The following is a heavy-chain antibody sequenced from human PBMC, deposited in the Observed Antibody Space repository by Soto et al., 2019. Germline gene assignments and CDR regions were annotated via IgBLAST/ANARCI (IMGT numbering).Heavy chain of an antibody. CDR2: IYYSGST. CDR3: ARDGHGMDV. V-gene: IGHV4-59*01. CDR1: GGSISSYY. J-gene: IGHJ6*02. Sequence: TSETLSLTCTVSGGSISSYYWSWIRQPPGKGLEWIGYIYYSGSTNYNPSLKSRVTISVDTSKNQFSLELRSVTAADTAVYYCARDGHGMDVWGQGTTVTVSS.